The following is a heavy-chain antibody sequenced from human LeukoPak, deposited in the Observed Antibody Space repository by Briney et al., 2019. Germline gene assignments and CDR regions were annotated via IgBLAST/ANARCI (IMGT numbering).Heavy chain of an antibody. J-gene: IGHJ4*02. CDR2: ISSSSSYI. CDR3: AKRVGTYHFDS. V-gene: IGHV3-21*04. CDR1: GYTFSSYS. D-gene: IGHD1-26*01. Sequence: GGSLRLSCAASGYTFSSYSMNWVRQAPGKGLEWVSSISSSSSYIYYADSVKGRFTISRDNAKNSLYLQMNSLRAEDTALYFCAKRVGTYHFDSWGQGTLVTVSS.